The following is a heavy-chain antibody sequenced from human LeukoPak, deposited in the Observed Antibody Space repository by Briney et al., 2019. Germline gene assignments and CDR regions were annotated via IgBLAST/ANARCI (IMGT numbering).Heavy chain of an antibody. CDR1: GYTGTSYG. CDR2: ISAYNGNT. D-gene: IGHD3-3*01. Sequence: AASVKVSCKASGYTGTSYGISWVRRAPGQGLEWMGGISAYNGNTNYAQKLQGRVTMTTDTTTSTAYMELRSLRSDDTAVYYCARGRYDLGYYYYMDVWGKGTTVTVSS. J-gene: IGHJ6*03. V-gene: IGHV1-18*01. CDR3: ARGRYDLGYYYYMDV.